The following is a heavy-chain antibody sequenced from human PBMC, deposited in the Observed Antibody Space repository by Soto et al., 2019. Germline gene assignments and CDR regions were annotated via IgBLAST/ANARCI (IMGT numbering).Heavy chain of an antibody. J-gene: IGHJ6*02. CDR2: ISGSGGST. CDR3: AKSIAVAGSTYYGMDV. CDR1: GFTFSSYA. D-gene: IGHD6-19*01. V-gene: IGHV3-23*01. Sequence: PGGSLRLSCAASGFTFSSYAMSWVRQAPGKGLEWVSAISGSGGSTYYADSVKGRFTISRDNSKNTLYLQMNSLRAEDTAVYYCAKSIAVAGSTYYGMDVWGQGTTVTVSS.